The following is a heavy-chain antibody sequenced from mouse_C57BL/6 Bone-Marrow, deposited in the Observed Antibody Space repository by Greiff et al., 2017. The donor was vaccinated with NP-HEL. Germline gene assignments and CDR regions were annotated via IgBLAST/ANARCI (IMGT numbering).Heavy chain of an antibody. D-gene: IGHD2-5*01. CDR3: ARAAYYSNRYAMDY. J-gene: IGHJ4*01. Sequence: EVMLVESEGGLVQPGSSMKLSCTASGFTFSDYYMAWVRQVPEKGLEWVANINYDGSSTYYLDSLKSRFIISRDNAKNILYLQMSSLKSEDTATYYCARAAYYSNRYAMDYWGQGTSVTVSS. CDR2: INYDGSST. V-gene: IGHV5-16*01. CDR1: GFTFSDYY.